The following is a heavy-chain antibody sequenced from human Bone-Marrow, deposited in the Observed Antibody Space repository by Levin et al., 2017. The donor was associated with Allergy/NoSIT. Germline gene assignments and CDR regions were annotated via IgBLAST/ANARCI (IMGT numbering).Heavy chain of an antibody. V-gene: IGHV1-2*02. CDR2: INPNSGVT. Sequence: ASVKVSCKASGYTFTDHYIHWVRQAPGQGLEWMGWINPNSGVTNYQQNFQGRVTMTRDTSITTAYMDLSRLGSDDTALYYCARDSNPHCSGGTCYPTYFDNWGQGTLVTVSS. D-gene: IGHD2-15*01. J-gene: IGHJ4*02. CDR1: GYTFTDHY. CDR3: ARDSNPHCSGGTCYPTYFDN.